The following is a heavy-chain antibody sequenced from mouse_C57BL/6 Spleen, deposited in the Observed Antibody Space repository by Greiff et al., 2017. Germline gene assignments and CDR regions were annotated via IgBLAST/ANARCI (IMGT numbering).Heavy chain of an antibody. V-gene: IGHV1-80*01. J-gene: IGHJ2*01. D-gene: IGHD1-1*01. Sequence: QVQLKESGAELVKPGASVKISCKASGYAFSSYWMNWVKQRPGKGLEWIGQIYPGDGDTNYNGKFKGKATLTADKSSSTAYMQLSSLTSEDSAVYFCARRLSYNGSSYFDYWGQGTTLTVSS. CDR2: IYPGDGDT. CDR3: ARRLSYNGSSYFDY. CDR1: GYAFSSYW.